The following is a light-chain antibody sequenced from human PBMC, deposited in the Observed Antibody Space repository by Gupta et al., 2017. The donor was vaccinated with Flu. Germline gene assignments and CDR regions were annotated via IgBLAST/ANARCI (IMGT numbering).Light chain of an antibody. V-gene: IGKV3-11*01. Sequence: ESATPSCRPSQSVSNYLVWYQQKPGQAPRLLIYYTSNRANGSPARFSDSGSGTDFTLTISSLEPEDFAVYYCQQRTNWPTWTFGQGTKVEIK. J-gene: IGKJ1*01. CDR3: QQRTNWPTWT. CDR2: YTS. CDR1: QSVSNY.